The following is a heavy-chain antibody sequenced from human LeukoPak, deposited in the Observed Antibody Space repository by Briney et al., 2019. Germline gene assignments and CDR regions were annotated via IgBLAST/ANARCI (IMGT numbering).Heavy chain of an antibody. J-gene: IGHJ3*02. CDR2: IIPIFGIT. CDR3: AREAYSGSYLGAFES. CDR1: GGTFNTYP. D-gene: IGHD1-26*01. V-gene: IGHV1-69*13. Sequence: ASVKVSCKASGGTFNTYPISWVRQAPGQGPEWMGAIIPIFGITSYAQNFQGKFTITADESTSTAYMELSSLRSEDTAMYYCAREAYSGSYLGAFESWGQGTMVTVSS.